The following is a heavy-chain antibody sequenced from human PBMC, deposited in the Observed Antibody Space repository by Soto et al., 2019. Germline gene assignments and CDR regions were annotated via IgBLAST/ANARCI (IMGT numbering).Heavy chain of an antibody. CDR2: ISAYNGNT. CDR3: ARDFRGSSSWYLGWFDP. V-gene: IGHV1-18*04. Sequence: ALVKVSCKASGYTFTSYGISWVRQAPGQGLEWMGWISAYNGNTNYAQKLQGRVTMTTDTSTSTAYMELRSLRSDDTAVYYCARDFRGSSSWYLGWFDPWGQGTLVTVSS. D-gene: IGHD6-13*01. CDR1: GYTFTSYG. J-gene: IGHJ5*02.